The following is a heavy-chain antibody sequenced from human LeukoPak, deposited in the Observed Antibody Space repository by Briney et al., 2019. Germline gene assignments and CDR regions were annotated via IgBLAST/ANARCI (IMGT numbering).Heavy chain of an antibody. D-gene: IGHD5-18*01. CDR2: IYYSGST. CDR3: ARTTEGGYTYDYFYYYYMDV. J-gene: IGHJ6*03. V-gene: IGHV4-59*01. CDR1: GGSISSYY. Sequence: SETLSLTCTVPGGSISSYYWSWIRQPPGKGLEWIGYIYYSGSTNYKSSLKSRVTISVDTSKNQFSLKLSSVTAADTAVYYCARTTEGGYTYDYFYYYYMDVWGKGTTVTISS.